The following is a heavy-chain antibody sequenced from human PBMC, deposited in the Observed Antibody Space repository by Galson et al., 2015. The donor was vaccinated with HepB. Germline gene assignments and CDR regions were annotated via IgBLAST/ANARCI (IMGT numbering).Heavy chain of an antibody. D-gene: IGHD2-2*01. CDR3: AKGVQPHLKYGMDV. V-gene: IGHV3-30*18. CDR1: GFTFSSYG. Sequence: SLRLSCAASGFTFSSYGMHWVRQAPGKGLEWVAVISYDGSNKYYADSVKGRFTISRDNSKNTLYLQMNSLRAEDTAVYYCAKGVQPHLKYGMDVWGQGTTVTVSS. J-gene: IGHJ6*02. CDR2: ISYDGSNK.